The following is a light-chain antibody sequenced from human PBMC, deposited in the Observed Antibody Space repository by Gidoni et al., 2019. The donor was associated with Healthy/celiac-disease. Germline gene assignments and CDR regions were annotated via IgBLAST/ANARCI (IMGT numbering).Light chain of an antibody. Sequence: EIVLTQSPATLSLSPGERATLSCSASQSVSSYLAWYQQKPGQAPRLLIYDASNRATGIPARFSGSGSGTDFTLTISSLEPEDCAVYYCQQRSNWITFGQGTRLEIK. CDR1: QSVSSY. V-gene: IGKV3-11*01. CDR3: QQRSNWIT. CDR2: DAS. J-gene: IGKJ5*01.